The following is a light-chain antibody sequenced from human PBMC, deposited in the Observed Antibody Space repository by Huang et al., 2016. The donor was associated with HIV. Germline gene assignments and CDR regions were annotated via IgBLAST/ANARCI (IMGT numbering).Light chain of an antibody. V-gene: IGKV4-1*01. J-gene: IGKJ1*01. CDR3: LQYYSVPQT. CDR2: WAT. Sequence: DIVMTQSPDSLAVSPGERATINCKSSQTVLYSLNKKNYLAWFQQNPGRPPKLLSYWATTRESGLPDRFSGSGSGTDFTLTINNLQAEDVAVYFCLQYYSVPQTFGHGTKVEIK. CDR1: QTVLYSLNKKNY.